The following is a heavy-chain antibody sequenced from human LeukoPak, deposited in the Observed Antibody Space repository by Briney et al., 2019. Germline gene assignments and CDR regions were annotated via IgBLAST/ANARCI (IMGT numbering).Heavy chain of an antibody. D-gene: IGHD5-12*01. CDR2: IYYSGST. CDR1: GGSISSYY. V-gene: IGHV4-59*08. CDR3: ASSGYDHAYYFDY. J-gene: IGHJ4*02. Sequence: SETLSLTCTVSGGSISSYYWSWIRQPPGKGLEWIGYIYYSGSTNYNPSLKSRVTISVDTSKNRFSLKLSSVTAADTAVYYCASSGYDHAYYFDYWGQGTLVTVSS.